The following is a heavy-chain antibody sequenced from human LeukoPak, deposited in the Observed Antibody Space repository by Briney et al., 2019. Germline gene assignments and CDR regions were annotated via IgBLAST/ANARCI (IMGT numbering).Heavy chain of an antibody. D-gene: IGHD2/OR15-2a*01. J-gene: IGHJ4*02. CDR1: GYTFTIYG. CDR3: ARGIIGYYFDY. Sequence: GASLKVSCTTSGYTFTIYGISWVRQAPGQGLEWMGLISAYGNTNYAQHLQGRVTMTTDTSTSTAYMELRSLRSDDTAVYYCARGIIGYYFDYWGQGTLVTVSS. CDR2: ISAYGNT. V-gene: IGHV1-18*01.